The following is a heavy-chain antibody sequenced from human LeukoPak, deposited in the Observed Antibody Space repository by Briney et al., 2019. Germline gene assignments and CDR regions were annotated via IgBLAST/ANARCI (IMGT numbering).Heavy chain of an antibody. CDR1: GGSFSGYY. D-gene: IGHD3-10*01. Sequence: SETLSLTCAVYGGSFSGYYWSWIRQPPGKGLEWIGEINHSGSTNYNPSLKSRVTISVDTSKNQFSLKLSSVTAADTAVYYCASGLKLWFGELSYWGQGTLVTVSS. CDR2: INHSGST. J-gene: IGHJ4*02. V-gene: IGHV4-34*01. CDR3: ASGLKLWFGELSY.